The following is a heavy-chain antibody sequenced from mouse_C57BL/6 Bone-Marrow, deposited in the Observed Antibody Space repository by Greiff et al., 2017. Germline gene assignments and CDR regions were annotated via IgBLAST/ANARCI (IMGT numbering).Heavy chain of an antibody. J-gene: IGHJ4*01. CDR2: INPNYGTT. CDR1: GYSFTDYN. D-gene: IGHD2-5*01. V-gene: IGHV1-39*01. Sequence: EVKLQESGPELVKPGASVKISCKASGYSFTDYNMNWVKQSNGKSLEWIGVINPNYGTTSYNQKFKGKATLTVDQSSSTAYMQLNSLTSEDSAVYDCARYYSNSYVAMDYWGQGTSVTVSA. CDR3: ARYYSNSYVAMDY.